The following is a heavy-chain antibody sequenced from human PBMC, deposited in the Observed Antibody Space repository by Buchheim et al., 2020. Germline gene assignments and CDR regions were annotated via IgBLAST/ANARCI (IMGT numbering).Heavy chain of an antibody. CDR2: IYTSGST. CDR3: AREESCTGGVCFDYYYYYGMDV. Sequence: QVQLQESGPGLVKPSQTLSLTCTVSGGSISSGSYYWSWIRQPAGKGLEWIGRIYTSGSTNYNPSLKSRVTISVDPSKNQFSLKLSSVTAADTAVYYCAREESCTGGVCFDYYYYYGMDVWGQGTT. J-gene: IGHJ6*02. D-gene: IGHD2-8*02. V-gene: IGHV4-61*02. CDR1: GGSISSGSYY.